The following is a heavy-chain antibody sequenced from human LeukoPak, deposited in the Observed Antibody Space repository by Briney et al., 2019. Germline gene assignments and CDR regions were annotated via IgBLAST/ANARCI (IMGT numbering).Heavy chain of an antibody. CDR2: INHSGST. CDR3: ARGNLYSSSWYLDDY. D-gene: IGHD6-13*01. CDR1: GGSFSGYY. Sequence: KSSETLSLPCAVYGGSFSGYYWSWIRQPPGKGLEWIGEINHSGSTNYNPSLKSRVTISVDTSKNQFSLKLSSVTAADTAVYYCARGNLYSSSWYLDDYWGQGTLVTVPS. J-gene: IGHJ4*02. V-gene: IGHV4-34*01.